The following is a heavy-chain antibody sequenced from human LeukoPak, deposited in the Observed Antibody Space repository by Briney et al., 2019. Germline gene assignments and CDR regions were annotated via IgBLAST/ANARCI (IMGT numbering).Heavy chain of an antibody. D-gene: IGHD2-21*02. CDR1: GFTFSRYS. CDR2: ISSSSSYI. Sequence: PGGSLRLSCAASGFTFSRYSMNWVRQAPGEGLEWVSSISSSSSYIYYAYSVQGRFTISRDNAKNSLYLQMNSLRAADTAVYYCARGLGCGGDCYHDYWGQGTLVTVSS. CDR3: ARGLGCGGDCYHDY. J-gene: IGHJ4*02. V-gene: IGHV3-21*06.